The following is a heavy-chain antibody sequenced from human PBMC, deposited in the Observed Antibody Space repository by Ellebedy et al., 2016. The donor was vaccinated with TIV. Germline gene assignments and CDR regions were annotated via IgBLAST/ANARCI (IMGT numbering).Heavy chain of an antibody. Sequence: GESLKISCAAPGFTLNSNAMTCVRLAQRKGLEWVADSRGTGANTYHADSVKGRFTISRDNSKNILFLQMKSLRVEDTAVYYCVRDGYNNIPFDSWGQGTLVTVSS. CDR3: VRDGYNNIPFDS. V-gene: IGHV3-23*01. CDR1: GFTLNSNA. CDR2: SRGTGANT. J-gene: IGHJ4*02. D-gene: IGHD5-24*01.